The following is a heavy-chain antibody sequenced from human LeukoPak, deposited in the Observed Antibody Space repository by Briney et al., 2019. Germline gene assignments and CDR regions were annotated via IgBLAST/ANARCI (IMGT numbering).Heavy chain of an antibody. Sequence: SETLSLTCTVSGGSISSSSYYWGWIRQPPGKGLEWIGSIYYSGSTYYNPSLKSRVTISVDTSKNQFSLKLSSVTAADTAVYYCAGHVRGYSYGVGYWGQGTLVTVSS. D-gene: IGHD5-18*01. CDR3: AGHVRGYSYGVGY. CDR1: GGSISSSSYY. CDR2: IYYSGST. J-gene: IGHJ4*02. V-gene: IGHV4-39*01.